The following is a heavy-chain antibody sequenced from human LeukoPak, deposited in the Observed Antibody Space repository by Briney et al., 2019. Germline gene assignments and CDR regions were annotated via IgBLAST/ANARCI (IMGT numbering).Heavy chain of an antibody. CDR2: INPNSGGT. D-gene: IGHD6-19*01. Sequence: ASVKVSCKASGYTFTGYYMHWVRQAPGQGLEWMGRINPNSGGTNYAQKFQGGVTMTRDTSISTAYMELSRLRSDDTAVYYCARGSRSSGWESYYYYYMDVWGKGTTVTVSS. J-gene: IGHJ6*03. CDR3: ARGSRSSGWESYYYYYMDV. CDR1: GYTFTGYY. V-gene: IGHV1-2*06.